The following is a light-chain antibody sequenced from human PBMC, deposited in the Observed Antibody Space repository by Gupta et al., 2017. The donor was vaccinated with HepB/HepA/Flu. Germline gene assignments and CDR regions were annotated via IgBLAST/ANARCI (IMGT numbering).Light chain of an antibody. Sequence: DIQMTQSPSSLSASVGDRGTITCRARQSISSYLNWYQQKPGKAPKLLIYAASSWQNGVSSRFSGCGFGKNLALTTSRRQQEDFATYYYHQNYSNPLFTFGRGTKVDIK. CDR2: AAS. V-gene: IGKV1-39*01. CDR1: QSISSY. CDR3: HQNYSNPLFT. J-gene: IGKJ4*01.